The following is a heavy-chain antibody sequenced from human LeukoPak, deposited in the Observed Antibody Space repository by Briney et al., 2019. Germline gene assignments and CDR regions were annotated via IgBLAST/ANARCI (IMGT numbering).Heavy chain of an antibody. Sequence: ASVKVSCKASGYTFTCYYMHWVRQAPGQGLEWMGWINPNSGGTNYAQKFQGRVTMTRDTSISTAYMELSRLRSDDTAVYYCASIAAATTTFDYWGQGTLVTVSS. CDR2: INPNSGGT. J-gene: IGHJ4*02. V-gene: IGHV1-2*02. D-gene: IGHD6-13*01. CDR3: ASIAAATTTFDY. CDR1: GYTFTCYY.